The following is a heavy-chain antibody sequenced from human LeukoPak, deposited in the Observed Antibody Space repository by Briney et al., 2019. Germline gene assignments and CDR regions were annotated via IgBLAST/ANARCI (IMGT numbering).Heavy chain of an antibody. Sequence: GGSLRLSCEASDSIFRHYGMHWVRQAPGKGLEWVAVIGDDGGDKHYEDSVKGRFTISRDNTKNTVYLQMDSLRAEDTAVYYCAGGNGYHPLTTRWGRGTLVTVSS. CDR2: IGDDGGDK. CDR1: DSIFRHYG. D-gene: IGHD3-22*01. CDR3: AGGNGYHPLTTR. V-gene: IGHV3-33*03. J-gene: IGHJ1*01.